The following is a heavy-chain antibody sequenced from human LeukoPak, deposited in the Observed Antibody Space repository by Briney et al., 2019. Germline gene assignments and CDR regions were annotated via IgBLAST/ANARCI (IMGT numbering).Heavy chain of an antibody. CDR2: HHYSGST. V-gene: IGHV4-59*11. CDR1: DGSISSHY. D-gene: IGHD7-27*01. Sequence: SETLSLTCTVSDGSISSHYWSWIRQSPGKGLEWIGYHHYSGSTAYNPSLKSRVTFSVDTSKNQFSLKLSTVTAADTAVYYCARFSPRAMGNYFDFWGQGTLVTVSS. J-gene: IGHJ4*02. CDR3: ARFSPRAMGNYFDF.